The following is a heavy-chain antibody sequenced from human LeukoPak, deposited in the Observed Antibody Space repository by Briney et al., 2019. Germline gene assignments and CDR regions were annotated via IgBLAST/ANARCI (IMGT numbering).Heavy chain of an antibody. CDR2: INPNSGGT. V-gene: IGHV1-2*02. CDR3: ARAGDTAMVYYYYYMDV. D-gene: IGHD5-18*01. CDR1: GYTFTAYY. J-gene: IGHJ6*03. Sequence: ASVKVSCKATGYTFTAYYMHWVRQAPGQGLEWMGWINPNSGGTNYAQKFQGRVTMTRDTSISTAYMELSRLRSDDTAVYYCARAGDTAMVYYYYYMDVWGKGTTVTISS.